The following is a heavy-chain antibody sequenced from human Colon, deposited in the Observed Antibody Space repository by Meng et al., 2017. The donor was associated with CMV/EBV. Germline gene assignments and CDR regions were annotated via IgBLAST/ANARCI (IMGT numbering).Heavy chain of an antibody. CDR1: GFSVSSDY. D-gene: IGHD3-10*01. V-gene: IGHV3-53*01. CDR2: IFGDHNT. CDR3: ARNKGNHYFGSGYWDS. J-gene: IGHJ4*02. Sequence: GGSLRLSCAASGFSVSSDYMSWVRQAPGQGLEWVATIFGDHNTYYADSVKGRFTIFRDDPKNTVSLEMNSLRAEDTAMYYCARNKGNHYFGSGYWDSWGQGTLVTVSS.